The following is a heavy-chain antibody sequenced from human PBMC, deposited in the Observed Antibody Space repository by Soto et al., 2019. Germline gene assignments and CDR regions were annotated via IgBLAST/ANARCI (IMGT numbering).Heavy chain of an antibody. Sequence: GGSLRLSCAVSGFTFSSYAMSWVRQAPGKGLEWVSTISGSGGSTRCADSVKGRFAITRDNSKNTLYLQMNSLRAEDTAIYYCAKLESSQTTGWMKPYYDCWGQGTLVTVSS. CDR2: ISGSGGST. V-gene: IGHV3-23*01. J-gene: IGHJ4*02. CDR1: GFTFSSYA. D-gene: IGHD6-19*01. CDR3: AKLESSQTTGWMKPYYDC.